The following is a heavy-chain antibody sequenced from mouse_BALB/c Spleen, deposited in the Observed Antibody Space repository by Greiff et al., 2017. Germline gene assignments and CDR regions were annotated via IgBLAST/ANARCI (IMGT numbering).Heavy chain of an antibody. CDR2: INPNNGGT. V-gene: IGHV1-18*01. J-gene: IGHJ2*01. D-gene: IGHD2-14*01. CDR1: GYTFPDYN. CDR3: ARRYDIYYFDY. Sequence: EVQLQQSGPELVKPGASVKIPCKASGYTFPDYNMDWVKQSHGKSLEWIGDINPNNGGTIYNQKFKGKATLTVDKSSSTAYMELRSLTSEDTAVYYCARRYDIYYFDYWGQGTTLTVSS.